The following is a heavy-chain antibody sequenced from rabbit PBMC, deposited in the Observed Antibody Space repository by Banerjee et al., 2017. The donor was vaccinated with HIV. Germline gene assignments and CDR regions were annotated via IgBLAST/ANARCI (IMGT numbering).Heavy chain of an antibody. CDR3: ARDSAGAIGWNFNL. CDR2: INSNTYNT. V-gene: IGHV1S45*01. J-gene: IGHJ4*01. CDR1: GFSFSNKYV. D-gene: IGHD4-1*01. Sequence: QEQLEESGGDLVKPEGSLTLTCTASGFSFSNKYVMCWVRQAPGKGLEWIACINSNTYNTVYATWAKGRFTISRTSSTTVALQMTSLTAADTATYFCARDSAGAIGWNFNLWGPGTLVTVS.